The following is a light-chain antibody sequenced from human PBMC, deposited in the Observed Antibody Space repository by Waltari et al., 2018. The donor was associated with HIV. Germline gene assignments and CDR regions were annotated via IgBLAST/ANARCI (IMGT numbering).Light chain of an antibody. Sequence: QSALTQPRSVSGSPGQSVTISCSGASSGVTYNHPVSWYQHHPSKAPKLILDDVTKGRSGVPDRFSGSKSGNTASLTISGLQAEDEADYYCFSYGGSLHVFGTGTEVTVL. CDR1: SSGVTYNHP. CDR3: FSYGGSLHV. J-gene: IGLJ1*01. V-gene: IGLV2-11*01. CDR2: DVT.